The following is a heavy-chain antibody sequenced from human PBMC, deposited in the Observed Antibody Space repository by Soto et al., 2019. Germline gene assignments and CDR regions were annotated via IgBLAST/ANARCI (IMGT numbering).Heavy chain of an antibody. Sequence: PSETLSVTCAVSGGSISTNNWWTWVRQPAGKGLEWIGEIFHSGTTNYNPSLKSRVTISVDKSKNQFSLKLSSVTAADTAVYYCARVSYYAVDIWGQGTLVTIS. CDR2: IFHSGTT. J-gene: IGHJ4*02. V-gene: IGHV4-4*02. CDR3: ARVSYYAVDI. CDR1: GGSISTNNW. D-gene: IGHD2-2*01.